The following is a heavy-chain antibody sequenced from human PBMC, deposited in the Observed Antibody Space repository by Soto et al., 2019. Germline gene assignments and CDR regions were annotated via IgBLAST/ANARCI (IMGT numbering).Heavy chain of an antibody. Sequence: EVQLLESGGGLVQPGGSLRLSCAASGFTFSSYAMSWVRQAPGKGLEWVSAISGSGGSTYYADYVKGRFTISTEKAKTTLELQMISLRAEDKAAYYWAKGADPLKIDCSGGSCYTEDGFDYWVQGTLVTVSS. D-gene: IGHD2-15*01. CDR3: AKGADPLKIDCSGGSCYTEDGFDY. CDR2: ISGSGGST. CDR1: GFTFSSYA. J-gene: IGHJ4*02. V-gene: IGHV3-23*01.